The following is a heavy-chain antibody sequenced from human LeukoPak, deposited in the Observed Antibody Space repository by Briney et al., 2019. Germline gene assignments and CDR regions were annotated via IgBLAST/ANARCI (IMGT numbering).Heavy chain of an antibody. CDR1: GFTFGSYA. V-gene: IGHV3-23*01. J-gene: IGHJ3*02. CDR2: ISGSGGST. CDR3: AKDKEWDGDSSGYYPDAFDI. Sequence: GGSLRLSCAASGFTFGSYAMSWVRQAPGKGLEWVSAISGSGGSTYYADSVKGRFTISRDNSKNTLYLQMNSLRAEDTAVYYCAKDKEWDGDSSGYYPDAFDIWGQGTMVTVSS. D-gene: IGHD3-22*01.